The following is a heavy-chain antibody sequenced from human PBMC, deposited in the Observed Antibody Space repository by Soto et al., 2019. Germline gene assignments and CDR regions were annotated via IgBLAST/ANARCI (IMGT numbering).Heavy chain of an antibody. CDR3: TREGAYSYGQRDAFDI. CDR1: GFTFGDYA. J-gene: IGHJ3*02. D-gene: IGHD5-18*01. Sequence: GGSLRLSCTASGFTFGDYAMSWVRQAPGKGLEWVGFIRSKAYGGTTEYAASVKGRFTISRDDSKSIAYLQMNSLKTEDTAVYYCTREGAYSYGQRDAFDIWGQGTMVTVSS. CDR2: IRSKAYGGTT. V-gene: IGHV3-49*04.